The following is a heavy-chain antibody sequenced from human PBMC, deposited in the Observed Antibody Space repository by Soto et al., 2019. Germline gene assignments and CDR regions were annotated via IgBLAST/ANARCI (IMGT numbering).Heavy chain of an antibody. CDR3: TKGDSSGYFDPSAGYSTPDH. CDR1: GFIFKDFA. D-gene: IGHD2-15*01. CDR2: ITTSDDIT. V-gene: IGHV3-23*01. Sequence: EVQLFESGGGLVEPGESLRLSCAASGFIFKDFAMSWVRQAPGKGLEWFPTITTSDDITYSADSVRGRFTISRDNSANTLFLQMSSLRGDDTATYYCTKGDSSGYFDPSAGYSTPDHWGQGTLVTVSS. J-gene: IGHJ5*02.